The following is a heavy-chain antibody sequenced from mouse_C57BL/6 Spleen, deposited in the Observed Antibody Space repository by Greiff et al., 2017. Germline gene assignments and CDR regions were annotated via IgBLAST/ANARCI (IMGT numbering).Heavy chain of an antibody. CDR2: ISSCSSTI. CDR1: GFTFSDYG. Sequence: EVKLMESGGGLVKPGGSLKLSCAASGFTFSDYGMHWVRQAPEKGLEWVAYISSCSSTIYYADTVKGRFTISRDNAKNTLVLQMTSLRSEDTAMYYCARPGGTTVDCDYWGQGTTLTVSS. D-gene: IGHD1-1*01. J-gene: IGHJ2*01. V-gene: IGHV5-17*01. CDR3: ARPGGTTVDCDY.